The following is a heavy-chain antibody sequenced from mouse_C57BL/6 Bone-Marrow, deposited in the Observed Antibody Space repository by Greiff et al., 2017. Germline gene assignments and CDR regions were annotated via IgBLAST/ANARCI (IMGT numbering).Heavy chain of an antibody. CDR2: IDPENGDT. J-gene: IGHJ2*01. V-gene: IGHV14-4*01. Sequence: EVQLQQSGAELVRPGASVKLSCTASGFNIKDDYMHWVKQRPEQGLEWIGWIDPENGDTEYASKFQGKATITADTSSNTAYLQLSSLTSDDTAVYYCTYFTTVAVRYYFDYWGQGTTLTVSA. CDR1: GFNIKDDY. CDR3: TYFTTVAVRYYFDY. D-gene: IGHD1-1*01.